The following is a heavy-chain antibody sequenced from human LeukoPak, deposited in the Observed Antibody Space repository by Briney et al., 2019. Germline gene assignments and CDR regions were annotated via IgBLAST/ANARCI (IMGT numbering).Heavy chain of an antibody. CDR1: GYIFTSFY. CDR2: MNPNSGNT. Sequence: GASVKVSCKASGYIFTSFYMHWVRQAPGQGLEWMGWMNPNSGNTGHAQKFQGRITMTRNTSISTAYMELRSLTSEDTAVYYCATRGGNGAVDNWGQGTLVTVSS. CDR3: ATRGGNGAVDN. V-gene: IGHV1-8*02. D-gene: IGHD2-8*01. J-gene: IGHJ4*02.